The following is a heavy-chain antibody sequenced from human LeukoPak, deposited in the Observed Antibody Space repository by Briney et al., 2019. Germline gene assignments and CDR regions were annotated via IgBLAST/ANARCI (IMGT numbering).Heavy chain of an antibody. V-gene: IGHV3-23*01. CDR1: GGTFSSYA. J-gene: IGHJ4*02. CDR2: VSASGFTT. CDR3: AKGGRGTYYADS. Sequence: SCKASGGTFSSYAISWVRQAPGQGLEWVSVVSASGFTTDYADSVKGRFTISRDNSKNTLYLQMNSLRAEDTAVYYCAKGGRGTYYADSWGQGTLVTVSS. D-gene: IGHD3-16*01.